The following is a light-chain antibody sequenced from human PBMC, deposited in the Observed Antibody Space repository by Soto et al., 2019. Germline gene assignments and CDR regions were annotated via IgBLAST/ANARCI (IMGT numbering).Light chain of an antibody. CDR3: CSHARSSAFEV. CDR2: EVN. V-gene: IGLV2-23*02. Sequence: QSSLTPPASVSASPGQSITISCPGTSRDGGGYNLVSWYQQHPGKAPQLMIYEVNKRPSGLSYRFSGSKSGSTASLTISVLQAEDEAAYYFCSHARSSAFEVFETGTKVTVL. J-gene: IGLJ1*01. CDR1: SRDGGGYNL.